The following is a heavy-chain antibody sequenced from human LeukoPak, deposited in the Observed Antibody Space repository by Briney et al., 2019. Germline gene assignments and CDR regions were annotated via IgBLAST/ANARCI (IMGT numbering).Heavy chain of an antibody. CDR2: ISSSSSYI. V-gene: IGHV3-21*01. D-gene: IGHD2-21*01. CDR1: GFTFSSYS. CDR3: ARAHCHAFDI. Sequence: GGSLRLSCAASGFTFSSYSMSWVRQAPGKGLEWVSSISSSSSYIYYADSVKGRFTISRDNAKNSLYLQMNRLRAEHTAVYYCARAHCHAFDIWGQGTMVTVSS. J-gene: IGHJ3*02.